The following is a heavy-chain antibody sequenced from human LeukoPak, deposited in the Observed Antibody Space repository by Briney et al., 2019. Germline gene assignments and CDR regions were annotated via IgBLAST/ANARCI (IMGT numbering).Heavy chain of an antibody. CDR1: GFTFSSYW. CDR2: IKQDGSEK. CDR3: ARDSSSWSGGWFDP. Sequence: GGSLRLSCAASGFTFSSYWMSWVRQAPGKGLEWVANIKQDGSEKYYVDSVKGRFTISRDNAKNSLYLQMNSLRAEDTAVYYCARDSSSWSGGWFDPWGQGTLVTVSS. J-gene: IGHJ5*02. D-gene: IGHD6-13*01. V-gene: IGHV3-7*01.